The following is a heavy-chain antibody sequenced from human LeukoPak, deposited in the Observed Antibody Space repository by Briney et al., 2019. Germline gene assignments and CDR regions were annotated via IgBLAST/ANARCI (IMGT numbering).Heavy chain of an antibody. CDR1: GYSISSGYY. CDR2: IYHSGGT. J-gene: IGHJ4*02. Sequence: PSETLSLTCTVSGYSISSGYYWGWIRQPPGKGLEWIGSIYHSGGTYYNPSLKSRVTISVDTSKNQISLNLNSVAAADTAVYYCARGGGSSSWSAYWGQGTLVTVSS. CDR3: ARGGGSSSWSAY. D-gene: IGHD6-13*01. V-gene: IGHV4-38-2*02.